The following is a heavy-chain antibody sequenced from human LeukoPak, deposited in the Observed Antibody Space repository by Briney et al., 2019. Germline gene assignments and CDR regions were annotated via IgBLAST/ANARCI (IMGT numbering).Heavy chain of an antibody. CDR3: AGPGYSYGLRTFDY. CDR2: IIPIFGTA. CDR1: GGTFSSYA. D-gene: IGHD5-18*01. Sequence: VASVKVSCKASGGTFSSYAISWVRQAPGQGLEWMGGIIPIFGTANYAQKFQGRVTITTDESTSTAYMELSSLRSEDAAVYYCAGPGYSYGLRTFDYWGQGTLVTVSS. V-gene: IGHV1-69*05. J-gene: IGHJ4*02.